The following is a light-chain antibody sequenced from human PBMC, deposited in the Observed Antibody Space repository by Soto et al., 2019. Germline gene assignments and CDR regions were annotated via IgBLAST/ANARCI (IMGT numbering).Light chain of an antibody. Sequence: DIQMTQSPSTLSASVGDRVTITCRASQSISNWLAWFQQKPGKAPKLLIYDASSLESGVPSRFSGSGSATEFTLTISSLQPDDFATSYCQQYYSYVYTFGQGTKVEIK. CDR2: DAS. V-gene: IGKV1-5*01. J-gene: IGKJ2*01. CDR1: QSISNW. CDR3: QQYYSYVYT.